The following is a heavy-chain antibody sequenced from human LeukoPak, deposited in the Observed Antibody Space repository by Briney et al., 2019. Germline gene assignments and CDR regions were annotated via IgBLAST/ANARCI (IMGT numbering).Heavy chain of an antibody. CDR2: INTNTGNP. Sequence: ASVKVSCKASGYTFTTYAMNWVRQAPGQGLEWMGWINTNTGNPTYAQGFTRRFVFSLDTSVSTAYLQISSLKAEDTAVYYCARDLSPVITGTTGDWGQGTLVTVSS. CDR3: ARDLSPVITGTTGD. V-gene: IGHV7-4-1*02. J-gene: IGHJ4*02. D-gene: IGHD1-20*01. CDR1: GYTFTTYA.